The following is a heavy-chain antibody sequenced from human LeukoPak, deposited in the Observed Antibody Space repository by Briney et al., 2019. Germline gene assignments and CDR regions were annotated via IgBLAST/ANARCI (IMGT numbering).Heavy chain of an antibody. Sequence: GGSLRLSCVASGFTISSYWMHWVRQAPGKGLEWVANIRQDGSEEYYVDSVKGRFTISRDNAKNSLYLQMNSLRAEDTAVYYCARRYFDYWGQGILVTVSS. V-gene: IGHV3-7*03. CDR1: GFTISSYW. CDR3: ARRYFDY. J-gene: IGHJ4*02. CDR2: IRQDGSEE.